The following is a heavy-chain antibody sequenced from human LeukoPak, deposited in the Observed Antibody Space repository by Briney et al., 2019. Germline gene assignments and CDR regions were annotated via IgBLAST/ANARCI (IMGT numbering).Heavy chain of an antibody. CDR3: TTDRYGNAFDI. J-gene: IGHJ3*02. CDR2: IKSKTDGGTT. D-gene: IGHD3-16*02. Sequence: GGSLRLSCAASGFTFSNAWLSWVRQAPGKGLEWVGRIKSKTDGGTTDYAAPVKSRFTISRDDSKNTLYLQMNSLKTEDTAVYYCTTDRYGNAFDIWGQGTMVTVSS. CDR1: GFTFSNAW. V-gene: IGHV3-15*01.